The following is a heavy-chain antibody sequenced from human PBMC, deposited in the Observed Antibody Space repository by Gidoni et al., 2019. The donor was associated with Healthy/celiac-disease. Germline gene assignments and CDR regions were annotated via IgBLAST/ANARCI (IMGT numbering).Heavy chain of an antibody. Sequence: QVQLVQSGAEVKKPGSSVKVSCKASGGTFSSYAISWVRQAPGQGLEWMGGIIPIFGTANYAQKFQGRVTITADESTSTAYMELSSLRSEDTAVYYCARDAHDILTGYYKNWFDPWGQGTLVTVSS. CDR3: ARDAHDILTGYYKNWFDP. J-gene: IGHJ5*02. CDR1: GGTFSSYA. V-gene: IGHV1-69*01. CDR2: IIPIFGTA. D-gene: IGHD3-9*01.